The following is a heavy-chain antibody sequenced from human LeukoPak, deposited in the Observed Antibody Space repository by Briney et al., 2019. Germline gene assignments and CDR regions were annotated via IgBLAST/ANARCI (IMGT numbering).Heavy chain of an antibody. J-gene: IGHJ4*02. Sequence: SQTLSLTCGISGDSVSSNSAAWNWIRQSPSRGLEWLGRTYYRSKWYNDYAVSVKSRITINPDTSKNQFSLQPNSVTPEDTAVYFRARDPRIAMAGNLDYWGQGTPVIVSS. CDR2: TYYRSKWYN. CDR3: ARDPRIAMAGNLDY. V-gene: IGHV6-1*01. D-gene: IGHD6-19*01. CDR1: GDSVSSNSAA.